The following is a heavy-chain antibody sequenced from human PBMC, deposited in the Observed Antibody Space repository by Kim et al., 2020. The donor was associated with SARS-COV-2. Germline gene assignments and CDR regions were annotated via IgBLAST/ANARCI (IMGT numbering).Heavy chain of an antibody. V-gene: IGHV3-33*01. D-gene: IGHD6-13*01. CDR1: GFTFSSYG. CDR2: IWYDGSNK. J-gene: IGHJ6*02. Sequence: GGSLRHSCAASGFTFSSYGMHWVRQAPGKGLEWVAVIWYDGSNKYYADSVKGRFTISRDNSKNTLYLQMNSLRAEDTAVYYCARDLGITAAGYYHYYYGMDVWGQGTTVTVSS. CDR3: ARDLGITAAGYYHYYYGMDV.